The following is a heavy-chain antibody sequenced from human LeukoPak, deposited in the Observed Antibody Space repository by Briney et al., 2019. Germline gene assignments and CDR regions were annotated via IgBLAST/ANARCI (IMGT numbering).Heavy chain of an antibody. CDR1: GFTFSSYG. CDR2: IRYDGTKT. CDR3: AKDGCSGWCKIPYYYYYMDV. Sequence: PGGSLRLSCAASGFTFSSYGMHWVRQAPGKGLEWVAFIRYDGTKTYYADSAKGRFTISRDNSKNTLYLQMNSLRAEDTAVYYCAKDGCSGWCKIPYYYYYMDVWGKGTTVTVSS. V-gene: IGHV3-30*02. D-gene: IGHD6-19*01. J-gene: IGHJ6*03.